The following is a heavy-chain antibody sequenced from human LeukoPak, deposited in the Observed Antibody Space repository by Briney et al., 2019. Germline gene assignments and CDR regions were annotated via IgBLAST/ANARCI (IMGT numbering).Heavy chain of an antibody. Sequence: ASVTVSCKASGGTFSSYGISWVRQAPGQGLEWMGGIIPIFGTANYAQKFQGRVTITADESTSTAYMELSSLRSEDTAVYYCAKDWDDDFWSGYFYNSYGWRYGMDVWGQGTTVTVSS. CDR3: AKDWDDDFWSGYFYNSYGWRYGMDV. CDR1: GGTFSSYG. D-gene: IGHD3-3*01. J-gene: IGHJ6*02. CDR2: IIPIFGTA. V-gene: IGHV1-69*13.